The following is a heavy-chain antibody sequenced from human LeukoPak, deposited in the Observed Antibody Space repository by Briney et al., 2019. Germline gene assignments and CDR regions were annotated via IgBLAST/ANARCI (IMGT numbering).Heavy chain of an antibody. V-gene: IGHV1-69*05. Sequence: ASVKVSCKASGGTFSSYAISWVRQAPGQGLEWMGGIIPIFGTASYAQKFQGRVTITTDESTSTAYMELSSLRSEDTAVYYCARSFVGGTPAAPFDYWGQGTLVTVSS. J-gene: IGHJ4*02. D-gene: IGHD2-2*01. CDR2: IIPIFGTA. CDR1: GGTFSSYA. CDR3: ARSFVGGTPAAPFDY.